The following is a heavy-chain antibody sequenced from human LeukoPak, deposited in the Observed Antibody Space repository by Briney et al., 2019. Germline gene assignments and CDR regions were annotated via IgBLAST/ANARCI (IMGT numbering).Heavy chain of an antibody. V-gene: IGHV4-34*01. J-gene: IGHJ3*02. CDR2: INHSGST. CDR3: ARADCSSTSCWDAFDI. Sequence: PSETLSLTCAVYGGSFSGYYWSWIRQPPGKGLEWIGEINHSGSTNYNPSLKSRVTISVDTSKNQFSLKLSSVTAADTAVYYCARADCSSTSCWDAFDIWGQGTMVTVSS. CDR1: GGSFSGYY. D-gene: IGHD2-2*01.